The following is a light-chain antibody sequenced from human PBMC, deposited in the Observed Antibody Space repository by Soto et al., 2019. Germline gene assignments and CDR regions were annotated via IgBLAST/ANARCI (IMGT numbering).Light chain of an antibody. CDR2: AAS. CDR1: QGIGSY. V-gene: IGKV1-9*01. Sequence: IQLTQSPSSLSASVGDGVTITCRASQGIGSYLAWYQQKPGKAPNVLIYAASTLQSGVPSRFSGSGSGTDFTLTISSLQPEDFATYYCQQLNSYPLTVGGGTKVDSK. J-gene: IGKJ4*01. CDR3: QQLNSYPLT.